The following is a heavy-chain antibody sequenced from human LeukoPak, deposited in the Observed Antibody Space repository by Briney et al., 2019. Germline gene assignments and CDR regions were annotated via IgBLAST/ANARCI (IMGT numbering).Heavy chain of an antibody. J-gene: IGHJ4*02. D-gene: IGHD6-13*01. Sequence: GGSLRLSCAASGFTFISYSMNWVRQAPGKGLEWVSSISNSSPNIYYADSVKGRFTISRDSAKNSLYLQMNSLRAEDTAFYYCARTDGAAPYYFDYWGQGTLVTVSS. CDR2: ISNSSPNI. CDR3: ARTDGAAPYYFDY. CDR1: GFTFISYS. V-gene: IGHV3-21*04.